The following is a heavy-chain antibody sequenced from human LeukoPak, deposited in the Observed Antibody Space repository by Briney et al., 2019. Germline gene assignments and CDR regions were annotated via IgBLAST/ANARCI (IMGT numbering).Heavy chain of an antibody. CDR3: ARDPIGRNWFDP. Sequence: SETLSLTCTVSGGSISSSSYYWGWIRQPPGKGLEWIGSIYYSGSTYYNPSLKSRVTISVDTSKNQFSLKLSSVTAADTAVYYCARDPIGRNWFDPWGQGTLVTVSS. V-gene: IGHV4-39*07. J-gene: IGHJ5*02. CDR1: GGSISSSSYY. D-gene: IGHD1-26*01. CDR2: IYYSGST.